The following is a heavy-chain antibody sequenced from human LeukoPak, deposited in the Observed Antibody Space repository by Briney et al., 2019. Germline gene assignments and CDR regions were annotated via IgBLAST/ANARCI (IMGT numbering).Heavy chain of an antibody. CDR2: ISGSGSGSST. D-gene: IGHD2-2*02. V-gene: IGHV3-23*01. CDR3: AKVSGTNCYNGVDY. CDR1: GFTFSNYA. Sequence: PGGSLRLSCAPSGFTFSNYAMSWVRQAPGKGLDWVSSISGSGSGSSTFYADSVKGRFTTFRDNSKNTLYLQMNSLRVEDTAVYYCAKVSGTNCYNGVDYWGQGTLVTVSS. J-gene: IGHJ4*02.